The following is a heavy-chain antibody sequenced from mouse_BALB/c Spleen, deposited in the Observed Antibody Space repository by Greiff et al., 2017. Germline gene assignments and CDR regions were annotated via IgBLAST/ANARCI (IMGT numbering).Heavy chain of an antibody. J-gene: IGHJ2*01. CDR3: ARFFDY. Sequence: VKLMESGAELVRPGTSVKVSCKASGYAFTNYLIEWVKQRPGQGLEWIGVINPGSGGTNYNEKFKGKATLTADKSSSTAYMQLSSLTSDDSAVYFCARFFDYWGQGTTLTVSS. CDR1: GYAFTNYL. V-gene: IGHV1-54*01. CDR2: INPGSGGT.